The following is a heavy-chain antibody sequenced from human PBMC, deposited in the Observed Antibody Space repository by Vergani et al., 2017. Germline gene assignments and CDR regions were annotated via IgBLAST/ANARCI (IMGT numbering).Heavy chain of an antibody. J-gene: IGHJ5*02. CDR1: GFIFTDYY. D-gene: IGHD6-13*01. CDR3: ARPRIAAAGRNGAYWFDP. CDR2: INPNSGGT. Sequence: QVQLLQSGAELKKPGASVRVSCKASGFIFTDYYIHWMRQAPGQGLEWMGWINPNSGGTNYAQKFQGRVTMTRDTSISTAYMELSRLRSDDTAVYYCARPRIAAAGRNGAYWFDPWGQGTLVTVSS. V-gene: IGHV1-2*02.